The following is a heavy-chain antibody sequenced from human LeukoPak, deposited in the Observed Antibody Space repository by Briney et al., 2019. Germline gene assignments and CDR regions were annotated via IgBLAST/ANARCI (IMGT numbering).Heavy chain of an antibody. CDR1: GYTFTGYY. J-gene: IGHJ4*02. V-gene: IGHV1-2*02. CDR3: AREHSLAVAGSDY. D-gene: IGHD6-19*01. CDR2: INPNCGGT. Sequence: ASVKVSCKASGYTFTGYYMHWVRQAPGQGLEWMGWINPNCGGTNYAQKFQGRVTMTRDTSISTAYMELSRLRSDDTAVYYCAREHSLAVAGSDYWGQGTLVTVSS.